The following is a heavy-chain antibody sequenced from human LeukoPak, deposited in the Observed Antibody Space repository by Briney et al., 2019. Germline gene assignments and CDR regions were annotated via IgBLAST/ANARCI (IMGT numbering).Heavy chain of an antibody. CDR1: GFTFSSYS. V-gene: IGHV3-21*01. CDR2: ISSSSSYI. J-gene: IGHJ3*02. Sequence: GGSLRLSCAASGFTFSSYSMNWVRQAPGKGLEWVSSISSSSSYIYYADSVKGRFTISRDNAKNSLYLQMNSLRAEDTAVYYCARDRVYDYVWGSYPLDAFDIWGQGTMVTVSS. D-gene: IGHD3-16*02. CDR3: ARDRVYDYVWGSYPLDAFDI.